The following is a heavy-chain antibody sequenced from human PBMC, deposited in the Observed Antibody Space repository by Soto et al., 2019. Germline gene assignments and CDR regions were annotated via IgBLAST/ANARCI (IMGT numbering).Heavy chain of an antibody. CDR2: IDYNGVT. J-gene: IGHJ4*02. Sequence: QVQLQESGPGLVKPSETLSLTCTVSGGSIYRSGYYWGWIRQPPGRGLEWIGNIDYNGVTYSNPYHKSRVTISRDTSQNQFSLKSTSVTAADTALYYCGKVLVGATGHTDSDSWGPGTLVAVSS. D-gene: IGHD2-15*01. CDR1: GGSIYRSGYY. V-gene: IGHV4-39*01. CDR3: GKVLVGATGHTDSDS.